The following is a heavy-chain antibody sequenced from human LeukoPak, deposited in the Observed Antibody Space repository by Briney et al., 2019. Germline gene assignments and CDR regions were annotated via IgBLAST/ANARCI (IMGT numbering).Heavy chain of an antibody. CDR3: AKDDVGYCSSTSSRAYFDY. Sequence: PGGSLRLSCAASGFTFSSYSMNWVRQAPGKGLEWVSSISSSSSYIYYADSVKGRFTISRDNAKNSLYLQMNSLRAEDTAVYYCAKDDVGYCSSTSSRAYFDYWGQGTQVTVSS. V-gene: IGHV3-21*01. CDR1: GFTFSSYS. D-gene: IGHD2-2*01. CDR2: ISSSSSYI. J-gene: IGHJ4*02.